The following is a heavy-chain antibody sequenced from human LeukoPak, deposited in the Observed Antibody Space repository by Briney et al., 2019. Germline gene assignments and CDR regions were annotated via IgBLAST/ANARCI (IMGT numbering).Heavy chain of an antibody. V-gene: IGHV4-34*01. Sequence: SETLSLTCAVYGGSFSGYYWSWIRQPPGKGLEWIGEINHSGSTNYNPSLKSPVTISVDTSKNQFSLKLSSVTAADTAVYYCARRTWGAFDIWGQGTMVTVSS. J-gene: IGHJ3*02. CDR3: ARRTWGAFDI. D-gene: IGHD7-27*01. CDR1: GGSFSGYY. CDR2: INHSGST.